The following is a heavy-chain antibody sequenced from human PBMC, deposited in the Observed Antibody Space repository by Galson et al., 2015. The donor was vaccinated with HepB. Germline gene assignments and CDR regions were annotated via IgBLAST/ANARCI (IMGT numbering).Heavy chain of an antibody. J-gene: IGHJ5*02. D-gene: IGHD3-22*01. CDR1: GFTLSTPGMR. CDR2: IDWDDDK. V-gene: IGHV2-70*04. Sequence: PALVKPTQTLTLTCTFFGFTLSTPGMRVSWIRQPPGKALEWLARIDWDDDKFYSTSLKTRLTISKDTSKNQVVLTMTNMDPVDTATYYCARSYYYDSSGLDNWFDPWGQGTLVTVSS. CDR3: ARSYYYDSSGLDNWFDP.